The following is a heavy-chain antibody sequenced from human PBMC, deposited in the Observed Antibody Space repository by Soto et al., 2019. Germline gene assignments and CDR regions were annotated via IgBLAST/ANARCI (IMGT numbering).Heavy chain of an antibody. D-gene: IGHD6-19*01. CDR1: GFTFSSYT. CDR3: ARVGGVAGPKWFDP. V-gene: IGHV3-21*01. Sequence: KSWGYLRLSCAASGFTFSSYTMNWFRQAPGKGLEWVSSISSSSTYIYYAASVKGRFTISRDNAKNPLYLQMNSGRADHTAVYSCARVGGVAGPKWFDPCGQGTLVTVSS. CDR2: ISSSSTYI. J-gene: IGHJ5*02.